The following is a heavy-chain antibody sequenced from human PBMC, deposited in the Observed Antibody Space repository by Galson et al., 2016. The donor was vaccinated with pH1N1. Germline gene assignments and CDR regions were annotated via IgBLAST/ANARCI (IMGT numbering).Heavy chain of an antibody. J-gene: IGHJ6*02. CDR2: IEWDDDK. CDR3: AHAEGGGYDSEGIFYYFYGMDV. V-gene: IGHV2-70*04. Sequence: PALVKPTQTLTLTCTFSGFSLTTSGMRVSWIRQPPGKALEWLARIEWDDDKFCSTSLKTRLPISKDTSKNQVVLTMTNMDPLDTATYYCAHAEGGGYDSEGIFYYFYGMDVWGQGTTVTVSS. D-gene: IGHD5-12*01. CDR1: GFSLTTSGMR.